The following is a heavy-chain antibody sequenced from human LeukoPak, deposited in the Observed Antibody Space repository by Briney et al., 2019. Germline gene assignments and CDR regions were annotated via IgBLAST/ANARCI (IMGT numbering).Heavy chain of an antibody. CDR1: GFTFSSCW. J-gene: IGHJ4*02. CDR2: TNSDGSTT. Sequence: QTGGSLRLSCAASGFTFSSCWMHWVRQPPGKGLVWVSRTNSDGSTTSYADSVKGRFTISRDNAKNTLYLQMNSLRAEDTAVYYCARERSTVDPFDYWGQGTLVTVSS. CDR3: ARERSTVDPFDY. V-gene: IGHV3-74*01. D-gene: IGHD4-23*01.